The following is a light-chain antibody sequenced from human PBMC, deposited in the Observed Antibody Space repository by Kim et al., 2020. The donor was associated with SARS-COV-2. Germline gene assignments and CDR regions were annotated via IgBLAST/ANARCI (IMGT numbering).Light chain of an antibody. CDR2: HAS. V-gene: IGKV1-33*01. J-gene: IGKJ4*01. CDR3: QQSENVPLT. CDR1: QDIKKY. Sequence: ASGRDRVTITCQASQDIKKYLNWYQQKPGKAPQLLIYHASNLKTEVPSRFSGSGSGTEFSFTINNLQPEDIATYYCQQSENVPLTFGGGTKVDIK.